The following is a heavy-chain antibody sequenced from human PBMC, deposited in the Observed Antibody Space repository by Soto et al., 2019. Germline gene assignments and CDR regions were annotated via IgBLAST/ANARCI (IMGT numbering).Heavy chain of an antibody. Sequence: GGSLRLSCAASGFTFSSYAMSWVRQAPGKGLEWVSVISGSGGNTYYADSVKGRFTISRDNSKNTLYLQMNSLRAEDTAVYYCAKDIRAYCGGDCYGMDVWGQGTTVTVSS. V-gene: IGHV3-23*01. J-gene: IGHJ6*02. CDR1: GFTFSSYA. D-gene: IGHD2-21*01. CDR2: ISGSGGNT. CDR3: AKDIRAYCGGDCYGMDV.